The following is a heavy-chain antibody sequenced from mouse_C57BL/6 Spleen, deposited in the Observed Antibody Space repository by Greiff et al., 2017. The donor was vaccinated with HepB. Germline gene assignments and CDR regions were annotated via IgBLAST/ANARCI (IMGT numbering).Heavy chain of an antibody. D-gene: IGHD4-1*01. Sequence: QVQLQQSGAELVRPGASVTLSCKASGYTFTDYEMHWVKQTPVHGLEWIGAIDPETGGTAYNQKFKGKAILTADKSSSTAYMELRSLTSEDSAVYYCTRRGDWDNFDYWGQGTTLTVSS. CDR2: IDPETGGT. CDR3: TRRGDWDNFDY. V-gene: IGHV1-15*01. J-gene: IGHJ2*01. CDR1: GYTFTDYE.